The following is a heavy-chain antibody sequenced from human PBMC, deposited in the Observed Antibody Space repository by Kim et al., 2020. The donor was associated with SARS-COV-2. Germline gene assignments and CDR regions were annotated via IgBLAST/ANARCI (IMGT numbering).Heavy chain of an antibody. V-gene: IGHV4-34*01. J-gene: IGHJ4*02. CDR3: ARGVVVVAGHFDY. CDR1: GGSFSGYY. D-gene: IGHD2-15*01. CDR2: INHSGST. Sequence: SETLSLTCAVYGGSFSGYYWSWIRQPPGKGLEWIGEINHSGSTNYNPSLKSRVTISVDTSKNQFSLKLSSVTAADTAVYYCARGVVVVAGHFDYWGQGTLVTVSS.